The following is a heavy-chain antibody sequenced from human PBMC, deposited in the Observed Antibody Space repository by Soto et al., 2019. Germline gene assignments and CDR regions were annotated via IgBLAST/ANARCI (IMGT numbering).Heavy chain of an antibody. Sequence: GGSLRLSCAASGFTFSSYGMHWVRQAPGKGLEWVAVISYDGSNKYYADSVKGRFTISRDNSKNTLYLQMNSLRAEDTAVYYCAKDRAAAADDNYWGQGTLVTVSS. CDR2: ISYDGSNK. V-gene: IGHV3-30*18. D-gene: IGHD6-13*01. CDR3: AKDRAAAADDNY. CDR1: GFTFSSYG. J-gene: IGHJ4*02.